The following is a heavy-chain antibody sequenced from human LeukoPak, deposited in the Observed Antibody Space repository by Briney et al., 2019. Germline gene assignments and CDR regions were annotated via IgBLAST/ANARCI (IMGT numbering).Heavy chain of an antibody. CDR3: ATFGGNLLVWNY. J-gene: IGHJ4*02. CDR1: GYTFTSYG. V-gene: IGHV1-8*01. D-gene: IGHD4-23*01. CDR2: MNPNSGNT. Sequence: ASVKVSCKASGYTFTSYGINWVRQATGQGLEWMGWMNPNSGNTGYAQKFQGRVTMTRNTSISTAYMELSSLRSEDTAVYYCATFGGNLLVWNYWGQGTLVTVSS.